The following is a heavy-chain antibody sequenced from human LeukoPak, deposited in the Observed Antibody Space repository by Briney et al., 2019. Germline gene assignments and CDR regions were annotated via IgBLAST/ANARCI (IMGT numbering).Heavy chain of an antibody. J-gene: IGHJ4*02. V-gene: IGHV3-30*18. Sequence: XLXXXXSGFXXSSYGMHWVRQAPGKGLEWVAVISYDGSNKYYADSVKGRFTISRDNSKNTLYLQMNSLRAEDTAVYYCAKDLVYDFWSGYYTRNGFDYWGQGTLVTVSS. CDR3: AKDLVYDFWSGYYTRNGFDY. CDR2: ISYDGSNK. D-gene: IGHD3-3*01. CDR1: GFXXSSYG.